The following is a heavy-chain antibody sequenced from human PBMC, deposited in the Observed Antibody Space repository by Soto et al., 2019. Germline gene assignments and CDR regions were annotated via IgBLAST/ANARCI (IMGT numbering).Heavy chain of an antibody. J-gene: IGHJ4*02. V-gene: IGHV1-18*01. D-gene: IGHD6-13*01. CDR1: GYTFTTFG. Sequence: ASVKVSCKASGYTFTTFGISWVRQAPGQGLEWVGWISANNGNTKYSQKFQDRVTITADDSTNTVYMELSSLRSDDTAVYFCASGASRWYPYFFDSWAQGTLVTVSS. CDR3: ASGASRWYPYFFDS. CDR2: ISANNGNT.